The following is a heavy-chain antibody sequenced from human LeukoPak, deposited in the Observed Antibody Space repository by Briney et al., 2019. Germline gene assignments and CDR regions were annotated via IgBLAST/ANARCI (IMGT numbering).Heavy chain of an antibody. Sequence: GRSLRLSCAASGFTFSSFGMHWVRQAPGKGLEWVAVIWYDGGNKFSADSVKGRFTISRDNSINTLYLQMNSLRAEDTAVYYCARDPGYSGYEVGYFDYWGQGTLVTVSS. V-gene: IGHV3-33*01. D-gene: IGHD5-12*01. J-gene: IGHJ4*02. CDR1: GFTFSSFG. CDR3: ARDPGYSGYEVGYFDY. CDR2: IWYDGGNK.